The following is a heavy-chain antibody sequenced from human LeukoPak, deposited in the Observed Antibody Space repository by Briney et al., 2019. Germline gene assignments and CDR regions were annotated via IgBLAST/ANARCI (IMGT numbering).Heavy chain of an antibody. V-gene: IGHV3-9*01. CDR3: AKDIRAAAGLNFDY. CDR1: GFTFDDYA. CDR2: ISWNSGSI. D-gene: IGHD6-13*01. Sequence: PGGSLRLSCAASGFTFDDYAMHWARQAPGKGLEWVSGISWNSGSIGYADSVKGRFTSSRDNAKNSLYLQMNSLRAEDTALYYCAKDIRAAAGLNFDYWGQGTLVTVSS. J-gene: IGHJ4*02.